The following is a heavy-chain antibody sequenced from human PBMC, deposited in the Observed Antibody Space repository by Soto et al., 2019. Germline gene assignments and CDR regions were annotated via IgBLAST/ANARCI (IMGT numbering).Heavy chain of an antibody. CDR3: ARDRGNYGMDV. Sequence: GGSLRLSCAASGLIVSSNHMTWVRQAPGKGLEWVSVVYSGGRGSTYYADFVKGRFTISRDNSKNTLYLQMNSLRAEDTAVYYCARDRGNYGMDVWGQGTTVNVSS. V-gene: IGHV3-53*01. CDR2: VYSGGRGST. CDR1: GLIVSSNH. J-gene: IGHJ6*02.